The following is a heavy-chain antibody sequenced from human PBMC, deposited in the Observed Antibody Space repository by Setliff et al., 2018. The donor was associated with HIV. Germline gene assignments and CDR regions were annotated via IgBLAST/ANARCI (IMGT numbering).Heavy chain of an antibody. Sequence: PSETLSLTCTVSGGSISTYFWSWVRQTPGKGLEWIGYIYYTGSTSYNPSFRSRVIMSVDTSRNQFSLKLSSVTAADTAVYYCARGHDNKYYYFYYMDVWGKGTTVTVSS. CDR3: ARGHDNKYYYFYYMDV. V-gene: IGHV4-59*08. CDR1: GGSISTYF. D-gene: IGHD5-12*01. CDR2: IYYTGST. J-gene: IGHJ6*03.